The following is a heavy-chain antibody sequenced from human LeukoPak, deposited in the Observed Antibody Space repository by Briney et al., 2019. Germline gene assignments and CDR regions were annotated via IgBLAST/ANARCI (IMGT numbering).Heavy chain of an antibody. Sequence: ASVKVSCKASGGTFSSYAISWVRQAPGQGLGWMGGIIPIFGTANYAQKFQGRVTMTRDMSTTTDYMELSSLRSEDTAVYYCARDNSVGDVAWWFDPWGQGTLVTVSS. D-gene: IGHD1-26*01. CDR3: ARDNSVGDVAWWFDP. CDR1: GGTFSSYA. J-gene: IGHJ5*02. CDR2: IIPIFGTA. V-gene: IGHV1-69*05.